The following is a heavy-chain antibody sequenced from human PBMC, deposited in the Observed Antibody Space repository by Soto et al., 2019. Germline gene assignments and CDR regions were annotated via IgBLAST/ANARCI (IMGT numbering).Heavy chain of an antibody. CDR3: ARADDYRNCFDY. V-gene: IGHV4-30-4*02. CDR2: IYYSRST. Sequence: PSDTASLACTFSGGSSISADYDCTGLRQPPSKSLEWMGHIYYSRSTYYNPSLKSRVTISEDTSKNQFSLKLSSVTAADTVVYDCARADDYRNCFDYSGQVTLVTV. J-gene: IGHJ4*02. CDR1: GGSSISADYD. D-gene: IGHD4-4*01.